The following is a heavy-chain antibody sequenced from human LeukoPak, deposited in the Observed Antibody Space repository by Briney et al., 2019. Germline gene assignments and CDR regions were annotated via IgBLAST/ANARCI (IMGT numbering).Heavy chain of an antibody. Sequence: GASVKVSCKASGGTFSSYGISWVRQAPGQGLEWMGGIIPKSGDTDYAQKFQDRVTMTRDTSISTAYMELYSLRSDDTAVYYCARSPIGLGFFDYWGQGTLVTVSS. D-gene: IGHD7-27*01. CDR3: ARSPIGLGFFDY. V-gene: IGHV1-2*02. CDR1: GGTFSSYG. J-gene: IGHJ4*02. CDR2: IIPKSGDT.